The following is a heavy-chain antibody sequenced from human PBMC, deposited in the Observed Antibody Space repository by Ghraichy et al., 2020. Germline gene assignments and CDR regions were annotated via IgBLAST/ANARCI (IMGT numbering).Heavy chain of an antibody. J-gene: IGHJ5*02. CDR2: ISGGGETT. D-gene: IGHD6-25*01. CDR3: AKKGGSAAVGATYNWFDP. V-gene: IGHV3-23*01. CDR1: GFTFNIYA. Sequence: GGSLRLSCAASGFTFNIYAMSWVRQAPGQGLEWVSSISGGGETTFYPDSVRGRFTMSRDNSKNTLYLQMNILRVEDTAIYYCAKKGGSAAVGATYNWFDPWGQGTLV.